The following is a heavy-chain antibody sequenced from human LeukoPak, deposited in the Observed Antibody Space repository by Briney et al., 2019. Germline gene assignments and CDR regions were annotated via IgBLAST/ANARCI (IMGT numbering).Heavy chain of an antibody. Sequence: SETLSLTCAVYGGSFSGYYWSWIRQPPGKGLEWIGEINYSGSTNYNPSLKSRVTISVDTSKNQFSLKLSSVTAADTAVYYCARGGIQLWSQGRYFQHWGQGTLVTVSS. CDR2: INYSGST. CDR1: GGSFSGYY. CDR3: ARGGIQLWSQGRYFQH. J-gene: IGHJ1*01. V-gene: IGHV4-34*01. D-gene: IGHD5-18*01.